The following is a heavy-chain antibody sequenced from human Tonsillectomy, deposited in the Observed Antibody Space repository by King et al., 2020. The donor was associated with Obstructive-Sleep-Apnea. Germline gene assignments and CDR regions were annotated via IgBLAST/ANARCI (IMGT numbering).Heavy chain of an antibody. J-gene: IGHJ4*02. CDR1: GGSISSHY. V-gene: IGHV4-59*11. CDR2: IYYSGNT. Sequence: QLQESGPGLGKPSETLSLTCAVSGGSISSHYWNWIRQPPGKGLEWIGNIYYSGNTNYNPSLKSRVTISVDTSKNQFSLKLTSVTAADTAVYYCARGYNSFDHWGQGTLVTVSS. D-gene: IGHD5-18*01. CDR3: ARGYNSFDH.